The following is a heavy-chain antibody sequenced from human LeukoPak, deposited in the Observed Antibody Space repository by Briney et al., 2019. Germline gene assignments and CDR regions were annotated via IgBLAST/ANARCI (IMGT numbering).Heavy chain of an antibody. D-gene: IGHD5-12*01. J-gene: IGHJ4*02. CDR2: IIPIFGTA. CDR3: ARGVSFGYDIRWGFDY. CDR1: GGTFSSYA. V-gene: IGHV1-69*13. Sequence: SVKVSCKASGGTFSSYAISWVRQAPGQGLEWMGGIIPIFGTANYAQKFQGRVTITADESTSTAYMELSSLRSEDTAVYYCARGVSFGYDIRWGFDYWGQGTLVTVSS.